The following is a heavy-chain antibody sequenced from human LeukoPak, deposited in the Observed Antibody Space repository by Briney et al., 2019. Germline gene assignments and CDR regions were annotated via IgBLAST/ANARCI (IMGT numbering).Heavy chain of an antibody. D-gene: IGHD5-24*01. Sequence: GGSLRLSCAASGFTFSSSAMSWVRQAPGKGLEWGSNISGSGSGGSTYYADSVKGRFTISRENSKHTLYLQMNSLRAEDTAVYYCAKSGYNRFDYWGQGTLVTVSS. V-gene: IGHV3-23*01. J-gene: IGHJ4*02. CDR3: AKSGYNRFDY. CDR2: ISGSGSGGST. CDR1: GFTFSSSA.